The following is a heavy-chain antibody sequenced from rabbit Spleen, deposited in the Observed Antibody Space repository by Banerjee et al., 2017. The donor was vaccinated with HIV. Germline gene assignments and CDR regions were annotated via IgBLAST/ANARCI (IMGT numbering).Heavy chain of an antibody. J-gene: IGHJ6*01. D-gene: IGHD6-1*01. Sequence: QEQLVESGGGLVQPEGSLTLTCKASGFSFSDRDVMCWVRQAPGKGLEWIACINAATGKPVYATWAKGRFTISRTSSTTVTLQMTSLTAADTATYFCARDQFIYRDAYDLWGPGTLVTVS. CDR2: INAATGKP. CDR1: GFSFSDRDV. V-gene: IGHV1S45*01. CDR3: ARDQFIYRDAYDL.